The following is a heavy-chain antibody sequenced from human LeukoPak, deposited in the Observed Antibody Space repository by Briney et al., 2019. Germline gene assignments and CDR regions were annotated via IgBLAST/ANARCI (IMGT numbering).Heavy chain of an antibody. J-gene: IGHJ4*02. CDR3: ARRPGTFDY. Sequence: SETLSLTCTVSGGSISSSSYYWGWIRQPPGKGLEWIGSIYYSGSTYYNPSLKSRVTISVDTSKNQFSLKLNSVTAADTAVYYCARRPGTFDYWGQGTLVTVSS. CDR1: GGSISSSSYY. V-gene: IGHV4-39*07. CDR2: IYYSGST. D-gene: IGHD7-27*01.